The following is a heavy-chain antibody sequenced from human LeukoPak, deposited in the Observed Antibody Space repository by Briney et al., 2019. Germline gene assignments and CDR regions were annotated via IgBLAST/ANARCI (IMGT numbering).Heavy chain of an antibody. Sequence: GASVKVSCKASGYTFTSYDINWVRQATGQGLEWMGWMNPNSGNTGYAQKFQGRVTITRNTSISTAYMELSSLRSEDTAVCYCARGATTADAFDIWGQGTMVTVSS. CDR1: GYTFTSYD. CDR3: ARGATTADAFDI. D-gene: IGHD5-24*01. V-gene: IGHV1-8*03. J-gene: IGHJ3*02. CDR2: MNPNSGNT.